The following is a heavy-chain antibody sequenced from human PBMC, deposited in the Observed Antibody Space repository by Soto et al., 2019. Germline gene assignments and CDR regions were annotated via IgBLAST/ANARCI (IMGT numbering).Heavy chain of an antibody. CDR1: GIIFNNYA. V-gene: IGHV3-23*01. CDR2: ISGSGGST. D-gene: IGHD1-26*01. Sequence: EVQLLASGGGLVQPGGSLRLSCAASGIIFNNYAMSWVRQAPGKGLEWVSAISGSGGSTYYADSVKGRFTISRDNSKNTLYLQMNSLRAEDTAVYYCAKGMWSSSVFDYWGQGTLVTVSS. CDR3: AKGMWSSSVFDY. J-gene: IGHJ4*02.